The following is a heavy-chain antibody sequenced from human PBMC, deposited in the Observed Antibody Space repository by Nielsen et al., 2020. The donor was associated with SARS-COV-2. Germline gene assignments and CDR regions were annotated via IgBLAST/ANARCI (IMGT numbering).Heavy chain of an antibody. J-gene: IGHJ5*02. CDR3: ARDSGDYDFWSGYANWFDP. CDR2: ISWNSGSI. V-gene: IGHV3-9*01. Sequence: SLKISCAASGFTFDDYAMHWVRQAPGKGLEWVSGISWNSGSIGYADSVKGRFTISRDNAKNSLYLQMNSLRDEDTAVYYCARDSGDYDFWSGYANWFDPWGQGTLVTVSS. CDR1: GFTFDDYA. D-gene: IGHD3-3*01.